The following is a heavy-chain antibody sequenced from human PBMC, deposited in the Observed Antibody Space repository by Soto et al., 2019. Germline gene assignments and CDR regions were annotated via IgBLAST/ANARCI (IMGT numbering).Heavy chain of an antibody. V-gene: IGHV3-48*01. CDR2: ISSSTI. CDR1: GFTFSSYS. D-gene: IGHD2-2*01. CDR3: AKDQRVWCSITSCYFSGEGYYYYYYRDV. J-gene: IGHJ6*03. Sequence: PGGSLRLSCAASGFTFSSYSMNWVRQAPGKGLEWVSYISSSTIYYADSVKGRFTISRDNAKNSLYLQMNSLRAEDTAVYYCAKDQRVWCSITSCYFSGEGYYYYYYRDVWGKGTTVTVSS.